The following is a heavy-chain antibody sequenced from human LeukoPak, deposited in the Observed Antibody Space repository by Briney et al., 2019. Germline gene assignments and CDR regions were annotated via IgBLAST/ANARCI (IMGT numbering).Heavy chain of an antibody. J-gene: IGHJ5*02. CDR3: AKTNTELGKNWFDP. Sequence: GGSLRLSCAASGFTFSNYGIHWVRQAPGKGLEWVSFISYDGRSKDYADSVKGRFTISRDNSKNTLYLQMNSLGAEDTAIYYCAKTNTELGKNWFDPWGQGTLVTVSS. CDR2: ISYDGRSK. V-gene: IGHV3-30*02. CDR1: GFTFSNYG. D-gene: IGHD7-27*01.